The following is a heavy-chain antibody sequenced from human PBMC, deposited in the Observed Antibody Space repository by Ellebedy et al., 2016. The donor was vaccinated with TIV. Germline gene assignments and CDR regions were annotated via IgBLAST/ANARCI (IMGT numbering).Heavy chain of an antibody. Sequence: SQTLSLTCGVYGASLNGYSWNWIRQSPGKGLEWIGEVKHSGSTNYNRSLKSRVTITADTSRNDFSLKLRSMTAADTGVYYFARLWASQWNYLFDPWGQGTLVTVSS. D-gene: IGHD1-7*01. V-gene: IGHV4-34*01. CDR2: VKHSGST. CDR1: GASLNGYS. J-gene: IGHJ5*02. CDR3: ARLWASQWNYLFDP.